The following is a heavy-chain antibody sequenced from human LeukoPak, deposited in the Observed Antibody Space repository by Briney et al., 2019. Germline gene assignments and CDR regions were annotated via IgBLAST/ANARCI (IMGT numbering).Heavy chain of an antibody. V-gene: IGHV4-59*01. CDR3: ARDSVGYTFDY. Sequence: PSETLSLTCTFSGGSISSYYWSWIRQPPGKGLEWIGYIYYSGSTNYNPSLKSRVTISVDTSKNQFSLKLSSVTAADTAVYYCARDSVGYTFDYWGQGTLVTVSS. CDR1: GGSISSYY. J-gene: IGHJ4*02. CDR2: IYYSGST. D-gene: IGHD5-18*01.